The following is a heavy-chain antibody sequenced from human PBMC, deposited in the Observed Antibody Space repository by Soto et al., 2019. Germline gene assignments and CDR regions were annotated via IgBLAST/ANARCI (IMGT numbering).Heavy chain of an antibody. Sequence: QVQLMQSGAEVKKPGASVKVSCKASGDTFTDYYIHWVRQAPGQGLEWMGTVNPGGGHTTYAQHFLGRVTTTRDTSTSTHYMELTSLTSDDTAIYYCARGGHVVVVTAALDYWGQGTLVTVSS. J-gene: IGHJ4*02. V-gene: IGHV1-46*01. CDR2: VNPGGGHT. CDR1: GDTFTDYY. D-gene: IGHD2-21*02. CDR3: ARGGHVVVVTAALDY.